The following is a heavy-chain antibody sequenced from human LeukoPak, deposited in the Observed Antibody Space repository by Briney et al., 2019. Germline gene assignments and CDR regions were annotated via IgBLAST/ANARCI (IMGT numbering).Heavy chain of an antibody. V-gene: IGHV3-7*01. CDR1: GFTFSSYE. CDR2: IKQDGSEK. J-gene: IGHJ4*02. Sequence: GGSLRLSCAASGFTFSSYEMNWVRQAPGKGLEWVANIKQDGSEKYYVDSVKGRFTISRDNAKNSLYLQMNSLRAEDTAVYYCASLRGWGQGTLVTVSS. D-gene: IGHD5/OR15-5a*01. CDR3: ASLRG.